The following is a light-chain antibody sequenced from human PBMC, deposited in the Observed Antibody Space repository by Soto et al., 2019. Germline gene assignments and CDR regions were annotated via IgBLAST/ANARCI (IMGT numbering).Light chain of an antibody. J-gene: IGKJ4*01. CDR2: GAS. Sequence: EIVLTQSPGTLSLSPGERATLSCRASQSVSSSYLAWYQQKPGQAPRLLIYGASSRATGIPDRFRGSGSGTDFNLAISRLEPEDFAVYYCQQYGSSPSLTFGGGTQVDIK. V-gene: IGKV3-20*01. CDR3: QQYGSSPSLT. CDR1: QSVSSSY.